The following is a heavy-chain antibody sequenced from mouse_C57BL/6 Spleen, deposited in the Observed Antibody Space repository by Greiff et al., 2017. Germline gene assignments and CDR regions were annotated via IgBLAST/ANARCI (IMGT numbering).Heavy chain of an antibody. CDR1: GYTFTDYY. CDR3: ARHYYAFDY. D-gene: IGHD1-2*01. Sequence: VQLQQSGPELVKPGASVKISCKASGYTFTDYYMNWVKQSHGKSLEWIGDINPNNGGTSYNQKFKGKATLTVDKSSSTAYMGLRSLTSEDSAVYYCARHYYAFDYWGQGTTLTVSS. J-gene: IGHJ2*01. V-gene: IGHV1-26*01. CDR2: INPNNGGT.